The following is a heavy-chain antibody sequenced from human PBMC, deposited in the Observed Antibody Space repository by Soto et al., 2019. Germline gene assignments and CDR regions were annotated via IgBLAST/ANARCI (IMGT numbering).Heavy chain of an antibody. Sequence: GGSLRLSCAASGFTFSNAWINWVRQAPGKGLEWVGRIKSKTDGGTTDFAAPVKGRFAISRDDSKNMVYLQMNSLKTDDTGIYNCTTDSYSPMIVVRFNNWGHGTLVTVSS. CDR2: IKSKTDGGTT. CDR1: GFTFSNAW. J-gene: IGHJ4*01. V-gene: IGHV3-15*07. CDR3: TTDSYSPMIVVRFNN. D-gene: IGHD3-22*01.